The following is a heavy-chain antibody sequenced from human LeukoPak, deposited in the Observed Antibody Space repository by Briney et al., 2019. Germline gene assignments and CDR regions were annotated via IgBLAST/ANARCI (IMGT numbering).Heavy chain of an antibody. V-gene: IGHV4-59*01. Sequence: PSETLSLTCTVSGGSISDFYWSWIRQPPGKGLEWLGYVHSSGSTNYNPSLKSRVTISVDTSKKQFSLKVRSVTAADTAVYYCARDVYDSSGYCLLGDNWGQGTLVTVSS. CDR2: VHSSGST. J-gene: IGHJ4*02. CDR1: GGSISDFY. CDR3: ARDVYDSSGYCLLGDN. D-gene: IGHD3-22*01.